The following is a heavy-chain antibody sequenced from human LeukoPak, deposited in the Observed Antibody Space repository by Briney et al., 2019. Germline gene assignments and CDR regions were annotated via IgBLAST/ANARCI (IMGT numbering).Heavy chain of an antibody. CDR1: AYFIISGYF. J-gene: IGHJ4*02. CDR2: IYHCGTT. D-gene: IGHD5-24*01. CDR3: AWSRDLCYPLDY. V-gene: IGHV4-38-2*01. Sequence: SESLSLTCAVSAYFIISGYFWAGIRQPPGKGLERIGSIYHCGTTYYNPSLKSRITISVDTSKNQFSLKLKSVTFADTALYFCAWSRDLCYPLDYWGQGTMVTVSS.